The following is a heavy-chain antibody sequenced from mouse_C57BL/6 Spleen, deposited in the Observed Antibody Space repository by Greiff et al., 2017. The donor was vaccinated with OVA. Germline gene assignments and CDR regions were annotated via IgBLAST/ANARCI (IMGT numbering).Heavy chain of an antibody. CDR1: GYSITSGYY. CDR2: ISYDGSN. Sequence: DVQLQESGPGLVKPSQSLSLTCSVTGYSITSGYYWNWIRQFPGNKLEWMGYISYDGSNNYNPSLKNRISITRDTSKNQFFLKLNSVTTEDTATYYCANYYGSSNAMDYWGQGTSVTVSS. J-gene: IGHJ4*01. V-gene: IGHV3-6*01. D-gene: IGHD1-1*01. CDR3: ANYYGSSNAMDY.